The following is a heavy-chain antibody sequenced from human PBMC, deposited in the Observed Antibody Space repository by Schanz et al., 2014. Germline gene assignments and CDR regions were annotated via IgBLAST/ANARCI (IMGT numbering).Heavy chain of an antibody. CDR1: GYIFIGYY. CDR2: TNTNSGDT. CDR3: AREPLGCTGSGCQPYDAFDI. Sequence: QVQLVQSGAEMKKPGASVKVSCKASGYIFIGYYIHWVRQAPGQGLEWMGWTNTNSGDTKIAQKFQGGVTRARDPSSSEAYMKWTSRRPDDTAVYYCAREPLGCTGSGCQPYDAFDIWGQGTMVTVSS. J-gene: IGHJ3*02. D-gene: IGHD2-8*02. V-gene: IGHV1-2*02.